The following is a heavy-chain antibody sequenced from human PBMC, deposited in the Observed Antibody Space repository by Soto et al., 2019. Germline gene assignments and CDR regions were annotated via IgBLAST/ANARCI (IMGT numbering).Heavy chain of an antibody. V-gene: IGHV1-3*01. CDR3: VRRPVSATGIDCFDP. Sequence: ASVKVSCKASGYTFTGYGIHWVRQAPGQRLEWMGGINAANGDTKYSPKFQGRVTITRDTSARTAYMELSNLRSEDTAVYYCVRRPVSATGIDCFDPWGQETLVTVSS. J-gene: IGHJ5*02. CDR1: GYTFTGYG. D-gene: IGHD6-13*01. CDR2: INAANGDT.